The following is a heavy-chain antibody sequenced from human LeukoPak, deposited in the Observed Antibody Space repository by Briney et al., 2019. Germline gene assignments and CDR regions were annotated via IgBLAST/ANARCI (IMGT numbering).Heavy chain of an antibody. Sequence: GGSLRLSCAASGFTFSSHWMNWVRQVPGKGPEWVANINQDGSVKYYVDSVKGRFTISRDNAKNSLYLQMNSLRAEDTAVYYCARSFDFWGQGNLVTVSS. J-gene: IGHJ4*02. CDR3: ARSFDF. V-gene: IGHV3-7*04. CDR1: GFTFSSHW. CDR2: INQDGSVK.